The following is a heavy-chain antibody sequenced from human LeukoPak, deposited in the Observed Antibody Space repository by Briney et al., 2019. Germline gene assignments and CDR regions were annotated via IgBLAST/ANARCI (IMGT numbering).Heavy chain of an antibody. CDR3: ARSSDYGDYD. D-gene: IGHD4-17*01. V-gene: IGHV4-31*03. J-gene: IGHJ4*02. CDR2: IYYSGRT. Sequence: SLTLSLTCTVSGGSVNSGGYYWTWIRQHPGKGLEWLGYIYYSGRTYYNPSLKSRITISLDTSKNQFSLNLTSVSAADTAFYFCARSSDYGDYDWGQGTLITVSS. CDR1: GGSVNSGGYY.